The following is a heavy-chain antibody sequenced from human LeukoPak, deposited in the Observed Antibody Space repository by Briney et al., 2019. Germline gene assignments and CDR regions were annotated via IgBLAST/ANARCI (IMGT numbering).Heavy chain of an antibody. CDR1: GFMFSKYA. CDR3: ARDRDSGTYRGAFDY. J-gene: IGHJ4*02. D-gene: IGHD1-26*01. V-gene: IGHV3-23*01. CDR2: VSASADST. Sequence: GGSLRLSCAASGFMFSKYAMSWVRQAPRKGLEWVSAVSASADSTYYADSVKGRFTISRDNSKNTLFLQMNSLRVEDTAVYYCARDRDSGTYRGAFDYWGQGILVAVSS.